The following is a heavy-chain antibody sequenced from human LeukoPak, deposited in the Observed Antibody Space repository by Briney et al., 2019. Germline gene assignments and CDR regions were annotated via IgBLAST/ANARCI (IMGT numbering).Heavy chain of an antibody. D-gene: IGHD4-17*01. CDR3: ARHGDYGDPFDY. J-gene: IGHJ4*02. Sequence: SETLSLTCTVSGGSLSSYYWSWIRQPPGKGLEWIGYIYYSGSTNYNPSLKSRVTISVDASKNQFSLKLSSVTAADTAVYYCARHGDYGDPFDYWGQGTLVTVSS. V-gene: IGHV4-59*08. CDR1: GGSLSSYY. CDR2: IYYSGST.